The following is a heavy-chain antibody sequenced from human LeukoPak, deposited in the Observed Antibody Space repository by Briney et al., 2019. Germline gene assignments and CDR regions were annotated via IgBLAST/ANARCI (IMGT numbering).Heavy chain of an antibody. D-gene: IGHD3-22*01. J-gene: IGHJ6*03. CDR2: INHSGST. CDR3: ARLRDYYDSSGYWNNYYYYYMDV. CDR1: GGSFSGYY. Sequence: PSETLSLTCAVYGGSFSGYYWSWLRQPPGKGLEWIGEINHSGSTNYNPSLKSRVTISVDTSKNQFSLKLSSVTAADTAVYYCARLRDYYDSSGYWNNYYYYYMDVWGKGTTVTVSS. V-gene: IGHV4-34*01.